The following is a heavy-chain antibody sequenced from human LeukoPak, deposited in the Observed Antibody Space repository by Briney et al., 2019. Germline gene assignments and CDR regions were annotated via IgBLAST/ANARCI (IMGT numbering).Heavy chain of an antibody. D-gene: IGHD3-22*01. CDR3: AKDGYDSSGYYFYYYYYGMDV. CDR2: ISYDGSNK. J-gene: IGHJ6*02. CDR1: GFTFSSYG. Sequence: GGSLRLSCAASGFTFSSYGMHWVRQAPGKGLEWVAVISYDGSNKYYADSVKGRFTISRDNSKNTLYLQMNSLRAEDTAVYYCAKDGYDSSGYYFYYYYYGMDVWGQGTTVTVSS. V-gene: IGHV3-30*18.